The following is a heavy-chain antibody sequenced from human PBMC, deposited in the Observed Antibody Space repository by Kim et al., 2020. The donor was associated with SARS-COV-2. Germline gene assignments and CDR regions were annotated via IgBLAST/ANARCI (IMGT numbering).Heavy chain of an antibody. CDR3: ARIYTAMVTSLYYGMDV. V-gene: IGHV3-30*07. J-gene: IGHJ6*02. Sequence: VEGRFTIARDNSKNTLYLQMNSLRAEDTAVYYCARIYTAMVTSLYYGMDVWGQGTTVTVSS. D-gene: IGHD5-18*01.